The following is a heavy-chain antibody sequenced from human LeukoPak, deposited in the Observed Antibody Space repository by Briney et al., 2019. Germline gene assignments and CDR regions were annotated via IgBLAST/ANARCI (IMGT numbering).Heavy chain of an antibody. J-gene: IGHJ5*02. CDR2: IYHSGST. Sequence: PSQTLSLTCTVSGGSISSGGYYWSWIRQPPGKGLEWIGYIYHSGSTYYNPSLKSRVTISVDRSKNQFSLKLSSVTAADTAVYYCARGRGRGQQLVRYNWFDPWGQGTLVTVSS. V-gene: IGHV4-30-2*01. D-gene: IGHD6-13*01. CDR1: GGSISSGGYY. CDR3: ARGRGRGQQLVRYNWFDP.